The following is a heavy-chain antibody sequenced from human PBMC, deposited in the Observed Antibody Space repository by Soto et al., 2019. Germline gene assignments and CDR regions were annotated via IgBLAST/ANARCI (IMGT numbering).Heavy chain of an antibody. CDR2: IVVGSGNT. CDR3: AANGGIARHIDY. J-gene: IGHJ4*02. Sequence: ASVKVSCKASGFTFTSSAMQWVRQARGQRLEWIGWIVVGSGNTNYAQKFQERVTITRDISTSTAYMELSSLRSEDTAVYYCAANGGIARHIDYWGQGTLLTVSS. V-gene: IGHV1-58*02. D-gene: IGHD6-13*01. CDR1: GFTFTSSA.